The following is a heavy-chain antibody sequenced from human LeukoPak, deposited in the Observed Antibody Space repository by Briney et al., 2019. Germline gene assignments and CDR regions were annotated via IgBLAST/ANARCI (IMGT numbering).Heavy chain of an antibody. Sequence: SETLSLTCTVSGGSISSYYWSWIRQPPGKGLEWIGYIYYSGSTDYNPSLKSRVTISVDASKNQFSLKLSSVTAADTAVYYCARAGGYCSGGSCTEPYNWFDPWGQGTLVTVSS. V-gene: IGHV4-59*01. CDR3: ARAGGYCSGGSCTEPYNWFDP. CDR1: GGSISSYY. J-gene: IGHJ5*02. CDR2: IYYSGST. D-gene: IGHD2-15*01.